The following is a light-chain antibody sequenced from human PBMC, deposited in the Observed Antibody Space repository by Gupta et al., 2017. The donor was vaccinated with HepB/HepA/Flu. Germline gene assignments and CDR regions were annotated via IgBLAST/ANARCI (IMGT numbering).Light chain of an antibody. Sequence: EIVMTQSPATLSVSPGERATLSCRASQSVSSNLAWYQQKPGQAPRLLIYGASTRATGIPDRFSGSGSGTEFTLTSSSRQYEDFAVYYVQQDNTWRSFGQGTKLEIK. J-gene: IGKJ2*04. V-gene: IGKV3-15*01. CDR1: QSVSSN. CDR2: GAS. CDR3: QQDNTWRS.